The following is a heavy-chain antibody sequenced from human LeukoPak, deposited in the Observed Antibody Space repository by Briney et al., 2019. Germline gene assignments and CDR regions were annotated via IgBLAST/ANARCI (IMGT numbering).Heavy chain of an antibody. CDR2: IYTSGST. CDR1: GGSISRYY. V-gene: IGHV4-4*07. J-gene: IGHJ4*02. D-gene: IGHD1-26*01. Sequence: SETLSLTCTVSGGSISRYYWSWIRQPAGKGLEWIGRIYTSGSTNYNPSLKSRVTMSIDTSKNQFSLKLTSVTAADTAVYYCARDGGSYYNFDYWGQGTLVTVSS. CDR3: ARDGGSYYNFDY.